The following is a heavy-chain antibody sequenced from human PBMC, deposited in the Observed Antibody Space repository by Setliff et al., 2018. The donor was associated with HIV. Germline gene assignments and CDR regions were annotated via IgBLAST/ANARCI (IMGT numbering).Heavy chain of an antibody. CDR1: GYTFTNYW. Sequence: GESLKISCKASGYTFTNYWTAWVRQMPGKGLEWMGIIHPRDFDIKYSQSFQGQVTISADKSLSTAYLQWNSLKASDTAMYYCATPISITSGSAFDYWGQGTLVTVSS. CDR2: IHPRDFDI. V-gene: IGHV5-51*01. D-gene: IGHD2-2*01. CDR3: ATPISITSGSAFDY. J-gene: IGHJ4*02.